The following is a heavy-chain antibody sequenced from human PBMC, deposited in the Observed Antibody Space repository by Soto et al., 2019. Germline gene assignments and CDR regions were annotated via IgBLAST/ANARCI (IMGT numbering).Heavy chain of an antibody. J-gene: IGHJ4*02. CDR3: ARVSSSGYYYLAY. Sequence: SVKVSCKASGGTFSSYAISWVRQAPGQGLEWMGGIIPIFGTANYAQKFQGRVTITADESTSTAYMELSSLRSEDTAVYYCARVSSSGYYYLAYRGQGTLVPVSS. CDR2: IIPIFGTA. V-gene: IGHV1-69*13. CDR1: GGTFSSYA. D-gene: IGHD3-22*01.